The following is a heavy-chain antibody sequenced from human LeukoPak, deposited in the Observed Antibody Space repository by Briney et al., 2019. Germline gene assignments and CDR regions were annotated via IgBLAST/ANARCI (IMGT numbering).Heavy chain of an antibody. CDR3: ANPSRAAAGAFDI. D-gene: IGHD6-13*01. Sequence: GASVKVSCKASGYTFTSYDIDWVRQATGQGLEWMGWMNPNSGNTGYAQKFQGRVTMTRNTSISTAYTELSSLRSEDTAVYYCANPSRAAAGAFDIWGQGTMVTVSS. J-gene: IGHJ3*02. V-gene: IGHV1-8*01. CDR1: GYTFTSYD. CDR2: MNPNSGNT.